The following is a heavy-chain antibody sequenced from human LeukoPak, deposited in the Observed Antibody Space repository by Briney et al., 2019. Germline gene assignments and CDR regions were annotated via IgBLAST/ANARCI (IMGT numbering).Heavy chain of an antibody. CDR1: GFTFSSHG. CDR3: ARDIADRIFDY. V-gene: IGHV3-33*01. CDR2: IWYDGSNK. Sequence: GGSLRLSCAASGFTFSSHGMHWVRQAPGKGLEWVAVIWYDGSNKYYADSVKGRFTISRDNSKNTLYLQMNSLRAEDTAVYYCARDIADRIFDYWGQGTLVTVSS. D-gene: IGHD1-14*01. J-gene: IGHJ4*02.